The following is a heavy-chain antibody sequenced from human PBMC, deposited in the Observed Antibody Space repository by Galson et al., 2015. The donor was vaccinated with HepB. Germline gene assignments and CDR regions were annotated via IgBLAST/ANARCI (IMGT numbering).Heavy chain of an antibody. CDR1: GFTFSSYA. Sequence: SLRLSCAASGFTFSSYAMHWVRQAPGKGLEWVAVISYDGSNKYYADSVKGRFTISRDNSKNTLYLQMNSLRAEDTAVYYCARATNDFWSGRLDYWGQGTLVTVSS. V-gene: IGHV3-30*04. CDR3: ARATNDFWSGRLDY. CDR2: ISYDGSNK. D-gene: IGHD3-3*01. J-gene: IGHJ4*02.